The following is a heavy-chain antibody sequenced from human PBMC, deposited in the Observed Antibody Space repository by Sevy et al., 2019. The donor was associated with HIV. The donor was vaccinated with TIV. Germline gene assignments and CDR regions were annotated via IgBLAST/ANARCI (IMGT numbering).Heavy chain of an antibody. CDR1: GFTFSSYA. J-gene: IGHJ6*03. CDR3: AKDRGGQQLLGGGWQTHYYYMDV. CDR2: ISGSGGST. V-gene: IGHV3-23*01. Sequence: GGSLRLSCAASGFTFSSYAMSWVRQAPGKGLEWVSAISGSGGSTYYADSVKGRFTISRDNSMNTLYLQMNSLRAEDTAVYYCAKDRGGQQLLGGGWQTHYYYMDVWGKWTTVTVSS. D-gene: IGHD6-13*01.